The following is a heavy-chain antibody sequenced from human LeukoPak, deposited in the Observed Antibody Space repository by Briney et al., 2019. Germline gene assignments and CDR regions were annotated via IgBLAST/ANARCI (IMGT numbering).Heavy chain of an antibody. D-gene: IGHD5-12*01. CDR1: GFTFSSYS. CDR3: ARSGRGYEDAFDI. CDR2: ISSSSSYI. V-gene: IGHV3-21*01. J-gene: IGHJ3*02. Sequence: GGSLRLSCAGSGFTFSSYSMNWVRQAPGKGLEWVSSISSSSSYIYYADSVKGRFTISRDNAKNSLYLQMNSLRAEDTAVYYCARSGRGYEDAFDIWGQGTMVIVSS.